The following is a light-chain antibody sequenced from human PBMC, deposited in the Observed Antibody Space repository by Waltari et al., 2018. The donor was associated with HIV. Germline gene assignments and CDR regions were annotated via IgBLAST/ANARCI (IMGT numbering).Light chain of an antibody. Sequence: QSVLTQPPSASGTPGQRVTISCSGSSSNIGSTTLNWYQQLPGTAPKLLIYNNYQRPSGVPDRFSGSKSGTSASLAISGLQSEDEADYYCAAWDDSLNGVVFGGGTKLTVL. CDR1: SSNIGSTT. CDR2: NNY. CDR3: AAWDDSLNGVV. J-gene: IGLJ2*01. V-gene: IGLV1-44*01.